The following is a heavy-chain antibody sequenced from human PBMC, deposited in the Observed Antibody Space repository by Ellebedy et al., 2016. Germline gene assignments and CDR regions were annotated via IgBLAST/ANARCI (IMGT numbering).Heavy chain of an antibody. CDR2: ISAYNGNT. V-gene: IGHV1-18*04. J-gene: IGHJ4*02. CDR1: GYTFTSYG. CDR3: ARLTPAIAAAGTGFDY. Sequence: ASVKVSCKASGYTFTSYGISWVRQAPGQGLEWMGWISAYNGNTNYAQKLQGRVTMTTDTSTSTAYMELRSLRSDDTAVYYCARLTPAIAAAGTGFDYWGQGTLVTVSS. D-gene: IGHD6-13*01.